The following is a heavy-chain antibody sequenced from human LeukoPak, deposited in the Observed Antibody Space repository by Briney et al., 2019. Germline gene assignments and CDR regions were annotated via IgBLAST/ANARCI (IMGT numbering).Heavy chain of an antibody. D-gene: IGHD7-27*01. J-gene: IGHJ4*02. V-gene: IGHV3-9*01. CDR2: ISWNSGSI. Sequence: GRSLRLSCAASGFTFDDYAMHWVRQAPGKGLEWVSGISWNSGSIGYADSVKGRFTISRDNAKNSLYLQMNSLRAEDTAVYYCARGDRTGGLDYWGQGTLVTVSS. CDR3: ARGDRTGGLDY. CDR1: GFTFDDYA.